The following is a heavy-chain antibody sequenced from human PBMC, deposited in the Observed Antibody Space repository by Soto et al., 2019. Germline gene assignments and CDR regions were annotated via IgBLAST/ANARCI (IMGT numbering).Heavy chain of an antibody. CDR1: AGSTSSRNSY. V-gene: IGHV4-39*01. CDR3: ARRTVTMTPLYFYYYMDV. D-gene: IGHD4-17*01. J-gene: IGHJ6*03. Sequence: QLQLQESGPGLVKPSETLSLTCTVSAGSTSSRNSYWGWIRQSPGKGLEWIGSIYYSGSTYYNPSLKSRVTISVDTSKNQFSLRLSSVTAADTAVYYCARRTVTMTPLYFYYYMDVWGKGTAVTVSS. CDR2: IYYSGST.